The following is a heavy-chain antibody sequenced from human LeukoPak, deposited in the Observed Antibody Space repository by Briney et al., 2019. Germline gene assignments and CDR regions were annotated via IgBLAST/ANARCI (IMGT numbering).Heavy chain of an antibody. CDR3: AREGSNSLDY. CDR2: IFYRGNS. CDR1: GDSVTNYY. V-gene: IGHV4-59*02. J-gene: IGHJ4*01. Sequence: SETLSLTCSDSGDSVTNYYWSWIRQPPGKGLEYIGYIFYRGNSNYSPSLKSRLTMSVDTSRNQLSLKLSSVTAADTAVYYCAREGSNSLDYWGQGTLVTVSS. D-gene: IGHD4-23*01.